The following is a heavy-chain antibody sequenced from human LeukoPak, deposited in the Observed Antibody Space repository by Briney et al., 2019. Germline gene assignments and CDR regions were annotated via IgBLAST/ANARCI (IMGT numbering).Heavy chain of an antibody. CDR3: AKEWELTFFDY. J-gene: IGHJ4*02. D-gene: IGHD1-26*01. Sequence: GGSLRLSRAASGFTFSSYGMHWVRQAPGKGLEWVAFIRYDGGNKYYADSVKGRFTISRDNSKNTLYLQMNSLRAEDTAVYYCAKEWELTFFDYWGQGTLVTVSS. CDR2: IRYDGGNK. V-gene: IGHV3-30*02. CDR1: GFTFSSYG.